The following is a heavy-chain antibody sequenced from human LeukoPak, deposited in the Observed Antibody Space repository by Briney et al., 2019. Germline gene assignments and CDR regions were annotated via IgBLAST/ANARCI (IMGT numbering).Heavy chain of an antibody. CDR2: ISYDGSNK. J-gene: IGHJ6*02. Sequence: GGSLRLSCAASGFTFSSYGMHWVRQAPGKGLEWVAVISYDGSNKYYADSVKGRFTISRDNSKNTLYLQMNSLRAEDTAVYYCARVKASSGWYPSVPLPYYYYYGMDVWGQGTTVTVSS. CDR3: ARVKASSGWYPSVPLPYYYYYGMDV. D-gene: IGHD6-19*01. V-gene: IGHV3-30*03. CDR1: GFTFSSYG.